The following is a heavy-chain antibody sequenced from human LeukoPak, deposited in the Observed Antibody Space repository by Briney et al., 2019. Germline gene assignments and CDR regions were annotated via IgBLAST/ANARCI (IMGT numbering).Heavy chain of an antibody. J-gene: IGHJ4*02. CDR2: IYTSGST. CDR1: GGSISSYY. Sequence: SETLSLTCTVSGGSISSYYWSWIRQPAGKGLEWIGRIYTSGSTNYNPSLKSRVTMSVDTSKNQFSLKLSSVTAADTAVYYCARVDYDFWSGYYSYYFDYWGQGTLVTVSS. D-gene: IGHD3-3*01. V-gene: IGHV4-4*07. CDR3: ARVDYDFWSGYYSYYFDY.